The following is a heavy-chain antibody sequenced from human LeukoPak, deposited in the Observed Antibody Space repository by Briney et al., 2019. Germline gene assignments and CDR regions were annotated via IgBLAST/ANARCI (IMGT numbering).Heavy chain of an antibody. CDR1: GFPLSSYA. V-gene: IGHV3-23*01. J-gene: IGHJ4*02. Sequence: GGSLRLSCAASGFPLSSYAMSWVRQAPGKGLEWVSGISGGGGSTFYADSVKGRFTISRDNSKNTLYLQMNSLRAEDTAVYYCAKGVRYLDWWILDYWGQGTLVTVSS. CDR3: AKGVRYLDWWILDY. CDR2: ISGGGGST. D-gene: IGHD3-9*01.